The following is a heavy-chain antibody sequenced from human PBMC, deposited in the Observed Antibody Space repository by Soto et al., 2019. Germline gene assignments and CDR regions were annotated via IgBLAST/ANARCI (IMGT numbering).Heavy chain of an antibody. CDR2: IKQDGSEK. CDR3: ARDPKYYYDSSGYYDY. J-gene: IGHJ4*02. V-gene: IGHV3-7*01. CDR1: GFTFSSYW. D-gene: IGHD3-22*01. Sequence: PVGSLRLSCAASGFTFSSYWMSWVRQAPGKGLEWVANIKQDGSEKYYVGSVKGRFTISRDNAKNSLYLQMNSLRAEDTAVYYCARDPKYYYDSSGYYDYWGQGTQVTVSS.